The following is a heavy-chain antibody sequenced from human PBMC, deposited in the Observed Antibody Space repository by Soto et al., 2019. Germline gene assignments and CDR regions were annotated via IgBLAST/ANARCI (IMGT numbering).Heavy chain of an antibody. CDR3: ARTRPRWQQALVDP. CDR2: INHSGST. J-gene: IGHJ5*02. D-gene: IGHD6-13*01. CDR1: GGSFSGYY. Sequence: QVQLQQWGAGLLKPSETLSLTCAVYGGSFSGYYWSWIRQPPGKGLEWIGEINHSGSTNYNPSLKSRVTISVDTSKNQSSLKLSSVTAADTAVYYCARTRPRWQQALVDPWGQGTLVTVSS. V-gene: IGHV4-34*01.